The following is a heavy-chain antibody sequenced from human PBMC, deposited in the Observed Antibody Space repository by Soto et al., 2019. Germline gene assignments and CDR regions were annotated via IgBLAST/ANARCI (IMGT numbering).Heavy chain of an antibody. Sequence: ASVKVSCKASGYTLTSYGISWVRQAPGQGLEWMGRISAYNGNTNYVQKFQGRVTMTTDISTSTAYMELRSLRSDDTAVYYCARGVRTGFYGMDVWGQGTTVTVSS. CDR3: ARGVRTGFYGMDV. J-gene: IGHJ6*02. D-gene: IGHD3-10*01. CDR1: GYTLTSYG. CDR2: ISAYNGNT. V-gene: IGHV1-18*04.